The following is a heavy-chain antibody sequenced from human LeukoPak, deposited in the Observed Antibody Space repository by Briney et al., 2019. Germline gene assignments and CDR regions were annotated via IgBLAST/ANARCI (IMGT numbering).Heavy chain of an antibody. CDR1: GFTFSSYE. CDR2: ISSSGSTI. J-gene: IGHJ4*02. V-gene: IGHV3-48*03. Sequence: GGSLRLSCAASGFTFSSYEMNWVGQAPGKGLEGVSYISSSGSTIYNADSLKGRFTISRDNAKNSLYLQMNSVRAEDTAVYYCARDNYDSSTPYYFDYWGQGTLVTVSS. CDR3: ARDNYDSSTPYYFDY. D-gene: IGHD3-22*01.